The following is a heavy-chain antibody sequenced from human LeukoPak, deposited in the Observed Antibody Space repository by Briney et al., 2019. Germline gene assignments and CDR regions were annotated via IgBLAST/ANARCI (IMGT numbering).Heavy chain of an antibody. CDR1: GGSISSSSYY. J-gene: IGHJ4*02. CDR2: IYYSGST. V-gene: IGHV4-39*07. CDR3: ARVGSYTVPD. D-gene: IGHD3-10*01. Sequence: SETLSLTCTVSGGSISSSSYYWGWIRQPPGKGLEWIGSIYYSGSTYYNPSLKSRVTISVDTSKNQFSLKLTSVTAADTAMYHCARVGSYTVPDWGQGTLVTVSS.